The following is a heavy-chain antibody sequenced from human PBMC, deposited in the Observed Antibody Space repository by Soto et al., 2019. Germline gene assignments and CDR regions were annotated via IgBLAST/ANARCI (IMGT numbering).Heavy chain of an antibody. J-gene: IGHJ4*02. CDR3: ARHTPAISISDH. D-gene: IGHD2-15*01. V-gene: IGHV4-39*01. CDR1: GGSPSRSSFY. CDR2: IYYSGST. Sequence: ESVCLTGTASGGSPSRSSFYWGWIRQPPGKGLEWIGSIYYSGSTYYNPSLKSRVTISVDTSKNQFSLKLSSVTAADTAVYYCARHTPAISISDHWGQGTLVT.